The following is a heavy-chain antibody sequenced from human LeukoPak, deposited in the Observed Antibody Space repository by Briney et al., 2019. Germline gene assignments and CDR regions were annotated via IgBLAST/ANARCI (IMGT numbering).Heavy chain of an antibody. J-gene: IGHJ4*02. CDR2: IYTTGDT. Sequence: PSETLSLTYTVSSGSIRSYHWAWIRQPAGKTLEWIGRIYTTGDTDYNPSLKSRVTMSVDTSKNQFSLNLRSVTTADTAFYYCARNGYTKSWTHLDYWGQGILASVSS. CDR1: SGSIRSYH. V-gene: IGHV4-4*07. CDR3: ARNGYTKSWTHLDY. D-gene: IGHD3/OR15-3a*01.